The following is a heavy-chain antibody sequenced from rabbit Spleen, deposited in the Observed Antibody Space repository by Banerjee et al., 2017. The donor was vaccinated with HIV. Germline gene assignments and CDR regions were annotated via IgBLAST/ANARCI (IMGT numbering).Heavy chain of an antibody. J-gene: IGHJ4*01. CDR3: ARDLDGVIGWNFGW. Sequence: QEQLEESGGDLVKPGASLTLTCIASGVSFSGSSYMCWVRQAPGKGLEWIACIDSGSSGFTYSASRAKGRFSISKTSSTTVTLQMTRLTAADTATYFCARDLDGVIGWNFGWWGPGTLVTVS. D-gene: IGHD1-1*01. CDR2: IDSGSSGFT. CDR1: GVSFSGSSY. V-gene: IGHV1S45*01.